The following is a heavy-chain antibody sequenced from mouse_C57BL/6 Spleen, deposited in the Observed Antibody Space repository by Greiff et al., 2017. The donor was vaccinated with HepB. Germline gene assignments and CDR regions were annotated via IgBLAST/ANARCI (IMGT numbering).Heavy chain of an antibody. V-gene: IGHV3-6*01. D-gene: IGHD3-2*02. J-gene: IGHJ3*01. CDR1: GYSITSGYY. CDR3: ARLQATAY. Sequence: EVQLQESGPGLVKPSQSLSLTCSVTGYSITSGYYWNWIRQFPGNKLEWMGYISYDGSNNYNPSLKNRISITRDTSKNQFFLKLNSVTTEDTATYYCARLQATAYWGQGTLVTVSA. CDR2: ISYDGSN.